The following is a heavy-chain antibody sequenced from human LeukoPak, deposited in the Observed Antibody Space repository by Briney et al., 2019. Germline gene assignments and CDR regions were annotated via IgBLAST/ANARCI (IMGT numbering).Heavy chain of an antibody. D-gene: IGHD2-2*01. J-gene: IGHJ4*02. CDR3: ARAEGSIALDY. Sequence: GGSLRLSCAASGFTFSDSYMSWIRQAPGQGLEWLGYISGGSSDIYHIDSVKGRFTISRDNAKNSLYLQMNSLRAEDTAVYYCARAEGSIALDYWGQGTLVTVSS. CDR1: GFTFSDSY. V-gene: IGHV3-11*06. CDR2: ISGGSSDI.